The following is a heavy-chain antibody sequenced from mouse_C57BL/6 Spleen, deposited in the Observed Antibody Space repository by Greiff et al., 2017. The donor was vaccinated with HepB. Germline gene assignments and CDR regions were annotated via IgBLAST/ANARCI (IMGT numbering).Heavy chain of an antibody. Sequence: EVKLVESGPGLVKPSQSLSLTCSVTGYSITSGYYWHWIRQFPGNKLEWMGSISYDGSNNYNPSLKNRISITRDTAKNQFFLKLHSVTTEDTATYYCVDSSGYVPGGFAYWGQGTLVTVSA. D-gene: IGHD3-2*02. CDR3: VDSSGYVPGGFAY. CDR2: ISYDGSN. V-gene: IGHV3-6*01. CDR1: GYSITSGYY. J-gene: IGHJ3*01.